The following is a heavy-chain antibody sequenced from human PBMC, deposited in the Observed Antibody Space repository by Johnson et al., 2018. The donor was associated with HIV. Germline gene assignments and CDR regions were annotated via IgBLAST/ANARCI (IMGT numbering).Heavy chain of an antibody. CDR1: GFTFSDYY. CDR3: ARSKDCSVSSCPDGFDI. V-gene: IGHV3-11*04. D-gene: IGHD2-15*01. CDR2: ISNSGGTI. Sequence: QVQLVESGGGLVKPGGSLRLSCLASGFTFSDYYMSWIRQAPGKGLELVSYISNSGGTIYSADSVQGRFTISRDNAKNSLFLQMNSLRAEDTAVYYCARSKDCSVSSCPDGFDIWGQGTMVIVSS. J-gene: IGHJ3*02.